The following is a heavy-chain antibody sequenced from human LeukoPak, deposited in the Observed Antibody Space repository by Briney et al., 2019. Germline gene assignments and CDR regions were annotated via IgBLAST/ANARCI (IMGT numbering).Heavy chain of an antibody. J-gene: IGHJ1*01. D-gene: IGHD3-22*01. Sequence: SETLSLTCTVSGGSISSYYWSWIQQPPGKGLEWIGYIYYSGSTNYNPSPKSRVTISVDTSKNQFSLKLSSVTAADTAVYYCARVYYYDSSGYYPAEYFQHWGQGTLVTVSS. CDR3: ARVYYYDSSGYYPAEYFQH. V-gene: IGHV4-59*01. CDR1: GGSISSYY. CDR2: IYYSGST.